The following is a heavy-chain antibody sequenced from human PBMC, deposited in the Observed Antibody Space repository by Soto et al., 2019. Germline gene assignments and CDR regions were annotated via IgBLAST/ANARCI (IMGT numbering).Heavy chain of an antibody. CDR3: ARRWGEGRVDY. D-gene: IGHD3-10*01. CDR2: IYYSGTA. Sequence: PSETLSLTCTVSGGSISSYYWSWIRQPPGKGLEWIGYIYYSGTAYYNPSLESRVAVSVGTSENQFSLKLSSVTAADTAVYYCARRWGEGRVDYWGQGTLVTVSS. J-gene: IGHJ4*02. CDR1: GGSISSYY. V-gene: IGHV4-59*12.